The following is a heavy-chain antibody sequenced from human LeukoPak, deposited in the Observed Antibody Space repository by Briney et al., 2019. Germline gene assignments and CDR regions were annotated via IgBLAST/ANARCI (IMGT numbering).Heavy chain of an antibody. CDR2: FDPEDGET. CDR1: GYTFTGYY. CDR3: ATGPGGPSVGAYAFDI. D-gene: IGHD1-26*01. J-gene: IGHJ3*02. V-gene: IGHV1-24*01. Sequence: ASVKVSCKTSGYTFTGYYMHWVRQAPGQGLEWMGGFDPEDGETIYAQKFQGRVTMTEDTSTDTAYMELSSLRSEDTAVYYCATGPGGPSVGAYAFDIWGQGTMVTVSS.